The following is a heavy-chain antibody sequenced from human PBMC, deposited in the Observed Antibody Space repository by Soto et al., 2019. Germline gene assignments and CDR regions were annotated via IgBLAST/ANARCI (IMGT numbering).Heavy chain of an antibody. CDR3: ATSYYTPSFKGRVTISVDSSKRQFALQLCRVTAADTAVYYCARDLGEPYFDGSGMAGYYYYGMDV. V-gene: IGHV3-53*01. CDR1: GSSVSDNY. Sequence: GGSLRLSCTASGSSVSDNYMNWVRQAPVKGLEWVSIIYSFGTTYYAESAKGRFTISKDNSKNTVYLQMTSLSAEDTAIYYCATSYYTPSFKGRVTISVDSSKRQFALQLCRVTAADTAVYYCARDLGEPYFDGSGMAGYYYYGMDVWGQGTTVTFSS. CDR2: IYSFGTT. J-gene: IGHJ6*02. D-gene: IGHD2-21*02.